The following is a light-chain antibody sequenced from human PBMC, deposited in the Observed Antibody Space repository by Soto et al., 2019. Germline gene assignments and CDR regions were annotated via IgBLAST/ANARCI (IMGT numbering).Light chain of an antibody. V-gene: IGLV2-14*01. Sequence: QSALTQPASMSGSPGQSITISCTGTSSDVGGYNYVSWYQQHPGKAPKLMIYGVSNRPPGVSNRFSGSKSGNTASLTISGLQAEDEADYYCSSYTSSTFYVFGTGTKVTVL. CDR1: SSDVGGYNY. J-gene: IGLJ1*01. CDR3: SSYTSSTFYV. CDR2: GVS.